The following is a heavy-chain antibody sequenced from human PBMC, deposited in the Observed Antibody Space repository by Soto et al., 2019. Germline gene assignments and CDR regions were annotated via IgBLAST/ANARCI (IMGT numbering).Heavy chain of an antibody. V-gene: IGHV1-8*01. J-gene: IGHJ3*02. CDR2: MNPNSGNT. D-gene: IGHD5-12*01. Sequence: ASVKVSCKASGYTFTSYDINWVRQATGQGLEWMGWMNPNSGNTGYAQKFQGRVTMTRNTSISTAYMELSSLRSEDTAVYYCARHLDRGYETNDAFDIWGQGTMVTVSS. CDR1: GYTFTSYD. CDR3: ARHLDRGYETNDAFDI.